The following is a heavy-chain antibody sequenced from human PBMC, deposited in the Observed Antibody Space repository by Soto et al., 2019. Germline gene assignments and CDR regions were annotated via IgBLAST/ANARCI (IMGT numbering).Heavy chain of an antibody. CDR3: ERDLSPGTSSLYFDDFEI. CDR2: IRKDGSKT. J-gene: IGHJ3*02. CDR1: GLTFSSDW. V-gene: IGHV3-7*05. D-gene: IGHD6-13*01. Sequence: EVRLVESGGGLVQPGGSLRLSCAASGLTFSSDWMTWVRQAPGKGLEWVANIRKDGSKTSYLDSVRGRFTISRANAQSSLYLHMDSLSAEDTALYYCERDLSPGTSSLYFDDFEIWGQGTVVTVSS.